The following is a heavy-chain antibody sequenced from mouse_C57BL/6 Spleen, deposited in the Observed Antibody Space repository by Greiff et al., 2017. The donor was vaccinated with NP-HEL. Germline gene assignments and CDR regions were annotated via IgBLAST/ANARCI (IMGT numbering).Heavy chain of an antibody. Sequence: EVKLMESGGGLVKPGGSLKLSCAASGFTFSDYGMHWVRQAPEKGLEWVAYISSGSSTIYYADTVKGRFTISRDNAKNTLFLQMTSLRSEDTAMYYCARAVPWGFDVWGTGTTVTVSS. V-gene: IGHV5-17*01. CDR3: ARAVPWGFDV. CDR1: GFTFSDYG. CDR2: ISSGSSTI. J-gene: IGHJ1*03.